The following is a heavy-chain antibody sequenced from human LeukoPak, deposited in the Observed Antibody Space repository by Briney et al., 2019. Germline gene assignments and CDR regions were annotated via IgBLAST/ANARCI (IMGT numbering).Heavy chain of an antibody. CDR3: AREGPPVGSSGYYDY. CDR1: GFTFSSYT. Sequence: GGSLRLSCAASGFTFSSYTMNWVRQAPGKGLEWVSYISSSGNTIYYADSVKGRFTISRDNAKNSLYLQMNSLRAEDTAVYYCAREGPPVGSSGYYDYWGQGILVTVSS. J-gene: IGHJ4*02. D-gene: IGHD3-22*01. CDR2: ISSSGNTI. V-gene: IGHV3-48*01.